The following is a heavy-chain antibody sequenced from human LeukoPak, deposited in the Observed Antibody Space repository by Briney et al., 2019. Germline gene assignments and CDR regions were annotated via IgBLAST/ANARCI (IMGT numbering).Heavy chain of an antibody. D-gene: IGHD3-10*01. CDR3: ARTRKTYYYGSGSYFFDY. Sequence: SETLSLTCAVYGGSFSGYYWSWIRQPPGKGLEWIGEINHSGSTNYNPSLKSRVTISVDTSKNQFSLKLSSVTAADTAVYYCARTRKTYYYGSGSYFFDYWGQGTLVTVSS. V-gene: IGHV4-34*01. J-gene: IGHJ4*02. CDR1: GGSFSGYY. CDR2: INHSGST.